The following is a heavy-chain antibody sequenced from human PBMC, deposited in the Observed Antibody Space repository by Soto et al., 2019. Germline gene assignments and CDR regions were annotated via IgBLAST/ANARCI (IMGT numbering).Heavy chain of an antibody. V-gene: IGHV4-34*01. Sequence: SETLSLTCAVYGGSFSGYYWSWIRQPPGKGLEWIGEINHSGSTNYNPSLKSRVTISVDTSKNQFSLRLSSVTAADTAVYYCASGTAMAYFDYWGQGTLVTVSS. J-gene: IGHJ4*02. D-gene: IGHD5-18*01. CDR2: INHSGST. CDR3: ASGTAMAYFDY. CDR1: GGSFSGYY.